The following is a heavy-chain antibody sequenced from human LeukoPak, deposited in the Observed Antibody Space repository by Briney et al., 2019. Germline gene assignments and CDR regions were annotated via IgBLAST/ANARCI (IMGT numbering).Heavy chain of an antibody. J-gene: IGHJ6*02. V-gene: IGHV4-59*01. CDR3: ARETPQPYYYYGMDV. D-gene: IGHD4-23*01. CDR1: GGSISSYY. Sequence: SETLSLTCTVSGGSISSYYWSWIRQPPGKGLEWIGYIYYSGSTNYNPSLKSRATISVDTSKNQFSLKLSSVTAADTAVYYCARETPQPYYYYGMDVWGQGTTVTVSS. CDR2: IYYSGST.